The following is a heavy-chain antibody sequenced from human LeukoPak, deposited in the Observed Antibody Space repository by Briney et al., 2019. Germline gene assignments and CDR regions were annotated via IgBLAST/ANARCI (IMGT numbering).Heavy chain of an antibody. CDR2: ISYLGGNI. CDR1: GFTFSSYG. CDR3: TKKKEGSWQQLGDY. J-gene: IGHJ4*02. Sequence: GRSLRLSCAASGFTFSSYGMHWVRQAPGKGLEWVAVISYLGGNIYYADSVKGRFTISRDNSKNTLYLQISSLRSEDTAVYYCTKKKEGSWQQLGDYWGQGTLVTVSS. D-gene: IGHD6-13*01. V-gene: IGHV3-30*18.